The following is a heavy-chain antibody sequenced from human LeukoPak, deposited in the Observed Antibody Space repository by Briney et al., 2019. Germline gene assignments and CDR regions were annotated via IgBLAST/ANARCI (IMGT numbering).Heavy chain of an antibody. D-gene: IGHD6-6*01. CDR3: VRGRTGSIATAGRY. V-gene: IGHV1-24*01. CDR2: LDPEDGET. Sequence: ASVKVSCKRSGSTLTEFSIHWVRQAHGNGLEWLGGLDPEDGETILSQKFQDRVALTADTSTSTAYMDMSRLRSEDTAVYFCVRGRTGSIATAGRYWGRGTLVTVSS. CDR1: GSTLTEFS. J-gene: IGHJ4*02.